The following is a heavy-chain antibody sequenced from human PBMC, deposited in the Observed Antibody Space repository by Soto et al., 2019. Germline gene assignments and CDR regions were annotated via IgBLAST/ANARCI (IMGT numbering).Heavy chain of an antibody. CDR1: GGSFSGYY. D-gene: IGHD2-2*02. J-gene: IGHJ4*02. CDR3: ARGYQPLLYDY. CDR2: INHSGST. V-gene: IGHV4-34*01. Sequence: PSETLSLTCAVYGGSFSGYYWSWIRQPPGKGLEWIGEINHSGSTNYNPSLKSRVTISVDTSKSQFSLKLSSVTAADTAVYYCARGYQPLLYDYWGQGTLVTVSS.